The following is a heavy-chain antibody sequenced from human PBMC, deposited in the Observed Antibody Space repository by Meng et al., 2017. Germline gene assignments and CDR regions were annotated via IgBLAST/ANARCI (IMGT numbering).Heavy chain of an antibody. V-gene: IGHV3-73*01. J-gene: IGHJ4*02. D-gene: IGHD3-22*01. CDR1: GFTFSGSA. CDR2: IRSKANSYAT. CDR3: TRHTPFEYYDSSGYYPN. Sequence: GESLKISCAASGFTFSGSAMHWVRQASGKGLEWVGRIRSKANSYATAYAASVKGRFTISRDDSKNTAYLQMNSLKTEDTAVYYCTRHTPFEYYDSSGYYPNWGQGTLVTGAS.